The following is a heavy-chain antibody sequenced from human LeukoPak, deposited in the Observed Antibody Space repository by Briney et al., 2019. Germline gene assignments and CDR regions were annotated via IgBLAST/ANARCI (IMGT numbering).Heavy chain of an antibody. Sequence: GASVKVSCKASGGTFSSYAISWVRQAPGQGLEWMGGIIPIFGTANYAQKFQGRVTITADESTSTAYMELSSLRSEDTAVYYCARGSIHGYSYGWGREHDYWGQGTLVTVSS. CDR3: ARGSIHGYSYGWGREHDY. CDR2: IIPIFGTA. J-gene: IGHJ4*02. V-gene: IGHV1-69*13. CDR1: GGTFSSYA. D-gene: IGHD5-18*01.